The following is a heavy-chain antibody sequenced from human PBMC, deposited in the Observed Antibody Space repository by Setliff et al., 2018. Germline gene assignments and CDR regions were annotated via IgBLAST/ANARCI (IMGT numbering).Heavy chain of an antibody. V-gene: IGHV3-23*01. D-gene: IGHD3-10*01. CDR2: ISGSGGST. CDR3: AKNGFGVVALGVNNWFDP. J-gene: IGHJ5*02. Sequence: ETLSLTCTVSGGSISSSSYYWGWIRQPPGKGLEWVSAISGSGGSTYYADSVKGRFTISRDNSKNTLYLQMNSLRAEDTAVYYCAKNGFGVVALGVNNWFDPWGQGTLVTVS. CDR1: GGSISSSSYY.